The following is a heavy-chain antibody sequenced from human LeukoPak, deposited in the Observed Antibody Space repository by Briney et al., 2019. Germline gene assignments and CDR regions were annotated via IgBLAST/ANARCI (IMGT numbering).Heavy chain of an antibody. CDR1: GFTFSSYG. J-gene: IGHJ4*02. D-gene: IGHD6-19*01. CDR3: AKMGWAAVGMSGGGY. V-gene: IGHV3-23*01. CDR2: IRSSGDST. Sequence: SGGSLRLSCATSGFTFSSYGMHWVRQAPGEGLEWVSTIRSSGDSTTYADSVKGRFTISRDNSKNALYLQMNSLRVEDTAVYYCAKMGWAAVGMSGGGYWGQGILVTVSS.